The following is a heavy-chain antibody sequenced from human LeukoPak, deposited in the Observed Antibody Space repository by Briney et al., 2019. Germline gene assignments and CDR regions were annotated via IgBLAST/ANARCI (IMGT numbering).Heavy chain of an antibody. Sequence: GGSPRLSCAASGFSFSDYTMNWVRQAPGRGLEWISFISRDSTAIRYADSVKGRFTISRDNAKNSLYLQINSLKDEDTAVYYCARDKNWAFDYWGQGNLVTVSS. D-gene: IGHD7-27*01. V-gene: IGHV3-48*02. CDR2: ISRDSTAI. CDR1: GFSFSDYT. J-gene: IGHJ4*02. CDR3: ARDKNWAFDY.